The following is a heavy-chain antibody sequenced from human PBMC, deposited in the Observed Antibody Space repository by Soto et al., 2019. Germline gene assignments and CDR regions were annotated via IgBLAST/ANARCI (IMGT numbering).Heavy chain of an antibody. J-gene: IGHJ4*02. D-gene: IGHD3-10*01. CDR1: GFTFSSYA. CDR2: ISGSGGST. V-gene: IGHV3-23*01. Sequence: PGGSLRLSCAASGFTFSSYAMSWVRQAPGKGLEWVSAISGSGGSTYYADSVKGRFTISRDNSKNTLYLQMNSLRAEDTAVYYCAKATRYYYGSGDYPFDYWGQGTLVTVSS. CDR3: AKATRYYYGSGDYPFDY.